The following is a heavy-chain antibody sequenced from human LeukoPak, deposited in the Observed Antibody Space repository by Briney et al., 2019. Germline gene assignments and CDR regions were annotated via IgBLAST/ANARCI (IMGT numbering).Heavy chain of an antibody. D-gene: IGHD3-16*02. CDR3: NYVWGSYRYPDY. CDR1: GFTFSNAW. CDR2: IKSKTDGGTT. Sequence: TGGSLRLSCAASGFTFSNAWMSWVRQAPGKGLEWVGRIKSKTDGGTTDYAAPVKGRFTISRDDSKNTLYLQMNSLKTEDTAVYYCNYVWGSYRYPDYWGQGTLVTVSS. V-gene: IGHV3-15*01. J-gene: IGHJ4*02.